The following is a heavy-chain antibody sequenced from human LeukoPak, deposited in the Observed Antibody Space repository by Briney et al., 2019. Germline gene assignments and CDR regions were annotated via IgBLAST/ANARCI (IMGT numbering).Heavy chain of an antibody. D-gene: IGHD6-19*01. CDR2: IYPGDSDT. V-gene: IGHV5-51*01. Sequence: GESLKISCKGSGYSFTTYWIGWVRQMPGKGLGWMGIIYPGDSDTRYSPSFQGHVTISVDKSITTAYLQWSSLKASDTAMYYCARRGPSSGRDNWFDPWGQGTLVTVSS. CDR3: ARRGPSSGRDNWFDP. J-gene: IGHJ5*02. CDR1: GYSFTTYW.